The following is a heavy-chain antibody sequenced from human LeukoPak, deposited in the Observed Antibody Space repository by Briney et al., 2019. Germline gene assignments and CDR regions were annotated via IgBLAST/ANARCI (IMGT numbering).Heavy chain of an antibody. CDR2: IYYSGST. D-gene: IGHD3-22*01. V-gene: IGHV4-59*01. CDR3: ARGTGAYYYL. CDR1: GGSISDYY. J-gene: IGHJ3*01. Sequence: PSETLSLTCTVSGGSISDYYWSWIRQPPGKGPEWIGYIYYSGSTKYNPYLKSRVTILIDTSKNQFSLKLSSVTAADTALYYRARGTGAYYYLWGQGTMVTVSS.